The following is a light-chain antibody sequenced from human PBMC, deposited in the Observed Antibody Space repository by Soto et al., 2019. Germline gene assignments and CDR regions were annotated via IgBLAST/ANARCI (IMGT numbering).Light chain of an antibody. V-gene: IGLV2-14*01. Sequence: QSALTQPASVSRSPGQSITISCTGTSSDVGGYKYVSWYQQHPGKAPKLMLYEVTNRPSGVSNRFSGSKSGNTASLTISGLQAEDEADYYCSSFTSSSIYVVFGGGTKLTVL. CDR2: EVT. CDR1: SSDVGGYKY. CDR3: SSFTSSSIYVV. J-gene: IGLJ2*01.